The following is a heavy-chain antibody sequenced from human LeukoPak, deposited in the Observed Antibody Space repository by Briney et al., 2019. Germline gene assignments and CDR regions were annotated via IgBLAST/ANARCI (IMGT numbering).Heavy chain of an antibody. J-gene: IGHJ4*02. CDR2: IRRDGSST. D-gene: IGHD2-8*02. CDR3: ARTLGLTSWYYFDY. V-gene: IGHV3-74*01. CDR1: GFTFSSYW. Sequence: PGGSLRLSCAASGFTFSSYWMHWVRHAPGKGLVWVSRIRRDGSSTNYADSVKGRFTISRDNAKNTLYLQMKSLRAEETAVYYRARTLGLTSWYYFDYWGQGALVTVSS.